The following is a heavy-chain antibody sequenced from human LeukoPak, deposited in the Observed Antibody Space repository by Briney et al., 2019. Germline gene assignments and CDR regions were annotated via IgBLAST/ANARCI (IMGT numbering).Heavy chain of an antibody. CDR2: IYYSGST. J-gene: IGHJ4*02. Sequence: PSKTLSLTCTVSGGSISSSYWSWIRQPPGKGLEWIGYIYYSGSTNYNPSLKSRVTMSVDTSKNQFSLNLSSVTAADTAVYYCARGPYSSRYDYWGQGTVVTVSS. D-gene: IGHD6-13*01. V-gene: IGHV4-59*01. CDR3: ARGPYSSRYDY. CDR1: GGSISSSY.